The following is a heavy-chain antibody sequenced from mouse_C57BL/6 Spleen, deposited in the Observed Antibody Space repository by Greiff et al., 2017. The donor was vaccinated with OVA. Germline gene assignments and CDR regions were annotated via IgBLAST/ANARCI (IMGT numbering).Heavy chain of an antibody. D-gene: IGHD1-1*01. Sequence: QVQLQQSGPELVKPGASVKISCKASGYAFSSSWMNWVKQRPGKGLEWIGRIYPGDGDTNYNGKFKGKATLTADKSSSTAYMQLSSLTSEDSAVYLCARWHYYGSSYVHYWGKGTTLTVSS. CDR2: IYPGDGDT. J-gene: IGHJ2*01. V-gene: IGHV1-82*01. CDR3: ARWHYYGSSYVHY. CDR1: GYAFSSSW.